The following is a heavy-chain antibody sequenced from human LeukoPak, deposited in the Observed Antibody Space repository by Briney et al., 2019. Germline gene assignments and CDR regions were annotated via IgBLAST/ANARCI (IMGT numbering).Heavy chain of an antibody. CDR1: GFTFDDYA. CDR2: ISWNSGSI. V-gene: IGHV3-9*01. CDR3: AKGPVEYSSSSAPLWVDY. J-gene: IGHJ4*02. Sequence: PAGGSLRLSCAASGFTFDDYAMHWVRQAPGKGLEWVSGISWNSGSIGYADSVKGRFTISRDNAKNSLYLQMNSLRAEDTALYYCAKGPVEYSSSSAPLWVDYWGQGTLVTVSS. D-gene: IGHD6-6*01.